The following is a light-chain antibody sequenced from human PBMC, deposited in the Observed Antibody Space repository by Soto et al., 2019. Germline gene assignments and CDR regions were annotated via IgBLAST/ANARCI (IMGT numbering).Light chain of an antibody. CDR3: QHYYSSWT. Sequence: DIVMTQSPDSLAVSLGERATINCKSSQNNKNYLAWYQQKAGQPPKLIIDWASTRASGVPDRFSGSGSGTDFTLIISSLQAVDVAVYYCQHYYSSWTFGQGTKVEIK. J-gene: IGKJ1*01. CDR1: QNNKNY. V-gene: IGKV4-1*01. CDR2: WAS.